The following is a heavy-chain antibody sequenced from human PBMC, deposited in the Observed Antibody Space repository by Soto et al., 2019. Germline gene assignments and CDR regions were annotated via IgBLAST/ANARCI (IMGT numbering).Heavy chain of an antibody. J-gene: IGHJ6*02. CDR1: GGSISSDGNY. Sequence: QVQLQESGPGLVKSSQTLSLTCTVSGGSISSDGNYWSWIRQHPGKGLEWIVYIYYSGSTNYNPSLKSRVTISVDTSKNQFSLKLNSVTAADTAVYYCARARMVRGIIYYYGMDVWGQGTTVTVSS. D-gene: IGHD3-10*01. CDR3: ARARMVRGIIYYYGMDV. CDR2: IYYSGST. V-gene: IGHV4-31*03.